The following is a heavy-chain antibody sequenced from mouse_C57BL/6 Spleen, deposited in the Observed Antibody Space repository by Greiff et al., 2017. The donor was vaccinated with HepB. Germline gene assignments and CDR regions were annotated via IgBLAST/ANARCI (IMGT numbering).Heavy chain of an antibody. CDR2: FYPGSGSI. CDR3: ARHEGNYGNYPAYFDY. J-gene: IGHJ2*01. CDR1: GYTFTEYT. V-gene: IGHV1-62-2*01. Sequence: VKLMESGAELVKPGASVKLSCKASGYTFTEYTIHWVKQRSGQGLEWIGWFYPGSGSIKYNEKFKDKATLTADKSSSTVYMELSRLTSEDSAVYFCARHEGNYGNYPAYFDYWGQGTTLTVSS. D-gene: IGHD2-1*01.